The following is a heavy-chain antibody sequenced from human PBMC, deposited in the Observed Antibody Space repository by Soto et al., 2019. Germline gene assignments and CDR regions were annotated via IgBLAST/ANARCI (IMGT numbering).Heavy chain of an antibody. J-gene: IGHJ4*02. CDR2: ISYDGSNK. CDR1: GFTFSSYA. Sequence: GSLRLSCAASGFTFSSYAMHWVRQAPGKGLEWVAVISYDGSNKYYADSVKGRFTISRDNSKNTLYLQMNSLRAEDTAVYYCAAAAGNLDYWCQG. D-gene: IGHD6-13*01. V-gene: IGHV3-30-3*01. CDR3: AAAAGNLDY.